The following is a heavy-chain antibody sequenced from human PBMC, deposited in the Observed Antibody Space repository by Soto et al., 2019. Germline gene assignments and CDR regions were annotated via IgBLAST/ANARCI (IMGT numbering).Heavy chain of an antibody. V-gene: IGHV3-20*01. CDR1: GFTFDDYG. Sequence: GGSLRLSCAASGFTFDDYGMSWVRQAPGKGLEWVSGINWNGGSTGYADSVKGRFTISRDNAKNSLYLQMNSLRAEDTALYHCARDIKFGITGTSGWFDPWGQGTLVTVSS. CDR2: INWNGGST. J-gene: IGHJ5*02. D-gene: IGHD1-7*01. CDR3: ARDIKFGITGTSGWFDP.